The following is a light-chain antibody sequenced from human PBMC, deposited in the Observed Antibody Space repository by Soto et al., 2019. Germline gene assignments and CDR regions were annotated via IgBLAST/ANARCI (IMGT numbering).Light chain of an antibody. CDR2: LNNDGSH. CDR1: SGHSSYA. Sequence: QSVLTQSPSASASLGASVKLTCTLSSGHSSYAIAWHQKQPGKGPRYLMDLNNDGSHTKGDGIPDRFSGSSSGADRYLTISSLQSEDEADYYCQTWGTGFQFFGGGTQLTVL. CDR3: QTWGTGFQF. V-gene: IGLV4-69*01. J-gene: IGLJ7*01.